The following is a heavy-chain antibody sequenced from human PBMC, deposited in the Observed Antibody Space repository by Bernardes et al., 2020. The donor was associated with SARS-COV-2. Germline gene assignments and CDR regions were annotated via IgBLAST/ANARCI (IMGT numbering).Heavy chain of an antibody. Sequence: GGSLRLSCAASGFTFSNYAMHWVRQAPGKGLEWVALIWYDATTKYYRDSVRGRFTISRDNSKNTLYLQMNSLRAEDTAVYYCVRGDRDYYGPGGFDYWGLGTLVTVSS. D-gene: IGHD3-10*01. CDR1: GFTFSNYA. V-gene: IGHV3-33*01. J-gene: IGHJ4*02. CDR3: VRGDRDYYGPGGFDY. CDR2: IWYDATTK.